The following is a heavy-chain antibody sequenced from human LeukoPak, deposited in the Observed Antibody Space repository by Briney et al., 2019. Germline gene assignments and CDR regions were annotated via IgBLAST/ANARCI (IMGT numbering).Heavy chain of an antibody. CDR2: IIPIFGTA. CDR1: GGTFSSYA. V-gene: IGHV1-69*05. D-gene: IGHD1-1*01. J-gene: IGHJ1*01. CDR3: ARDIAWKSPGDFQH. Sequence: SVKVSCKASGGTFSSYAISWVRQAPGQGLEWMGGIIPIFGTANYAQKFQGRVTITTDESTSTAYMELSSLRSEDTAVYYCARDIAWKSPGDFQHWGQGTLVTVSS.